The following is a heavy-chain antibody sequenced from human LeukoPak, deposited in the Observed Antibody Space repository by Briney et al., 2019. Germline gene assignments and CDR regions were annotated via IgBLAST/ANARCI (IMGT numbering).Heavy chain of an antibody. Sequence: GGSLRLSCAASGFTFSSYTMNWVRQAPGKGLEWVSSIISSGSYIYYADSVKGRFTISRDNAKNSLYLQMNSLRAEDTAVYYCARDFGGYCSSSNCYLGHLDYWGQGTLVTVTS. V-gene: IGHV3-21*03. D-gene: IGHD2-2*01. J-gene: IGHJ4*02. CDR2: IISSGSYI. CDR3: ARDFGGYCSSSNCYLGHLDY. CDR1: GFTFSSYT.